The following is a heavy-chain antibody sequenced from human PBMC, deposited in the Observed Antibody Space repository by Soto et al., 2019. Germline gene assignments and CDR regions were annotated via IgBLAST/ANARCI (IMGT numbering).Heavy chain of an antibody. CDR1: GGSFSGYY. J-gene: IGHJ6*02. Sequence: PSETLPLTCAVYGGSFSGYYWSWIRQPPGKGLEWIGEINHSGSTNYNPSLKSRVTVSVDTSKNQFSLKLSSVTAADTAVYYCARGGAIAAAGTSPYYGMDVWGQGTTVTVSS. D-gene: IGHD6-13*01. CDR2: INHSGST. V-gene: IGHV4-34*01. CDR3: ARGGAIAAAGTSPYYGMDV.